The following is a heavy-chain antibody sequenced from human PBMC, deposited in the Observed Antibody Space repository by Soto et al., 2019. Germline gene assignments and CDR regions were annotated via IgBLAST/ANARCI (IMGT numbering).Heavy chain of an antibody. D-gene: IGHD3-10*01. CDR2: INPSGGST. CDR1: GYTFTSYY. Sequence: ASVKVSCKASGYTFTSYYMHWVRQAPGQGLEWMGIINPSGGSTSYAQKFQGRVTMTRDTSTSTVYMELSSLRSEDTAVYYCARDSHITMVRGNWFYPWGQGTLVTVSS. J-gene: IGHJ5*02. V-gene: IGHV1-46*03. CDR3: ARDSHITMVRGNWFYP.